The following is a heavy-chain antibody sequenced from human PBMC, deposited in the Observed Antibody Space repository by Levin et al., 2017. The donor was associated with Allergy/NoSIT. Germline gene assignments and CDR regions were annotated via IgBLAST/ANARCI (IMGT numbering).Heavy chain of an antibody. Sequence: SVKVSCKASGGTFSSYTISWVRQAPGQGLEWMGRIIPILGIANYAQKFQGRVTITADKSTSTAYMELSSLRSEDTAVYYCARDPYYDILTGYSHKSPTYYYYYGMDVWGQGTTVTVSS. CDR2: IIPILGIA. J-gene: IGHJ6*02. CDR1: GGTFSSYT. V-gene: IGHV1-69*04. CDR3: ARDPYYDILTGYSHKSPTYYYYYGMDV. D-gene: IGHD3-9*01.